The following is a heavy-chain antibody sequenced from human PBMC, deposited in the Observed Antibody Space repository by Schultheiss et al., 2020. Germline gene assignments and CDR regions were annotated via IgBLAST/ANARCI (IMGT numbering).Heavy chain of an antibody. J-gene: IGHJ6*03. V-gene: IGHV1-8*02. CDR1: ADTFSYYD. D-gene: IGHD4/OR15-4a*01. Sequence: ASVKVSCKAPADTFSYYDINWVRQATGQGLEWMGWMNPNSGNTGYAQKFQGRVAMTRDTSIRTAYMELSSLTSADTAVYYCARRGAKGMDVWGKGTTVTVSS. CDR3: ARRGAKGMDV. CDR2: MNPNSGNT.